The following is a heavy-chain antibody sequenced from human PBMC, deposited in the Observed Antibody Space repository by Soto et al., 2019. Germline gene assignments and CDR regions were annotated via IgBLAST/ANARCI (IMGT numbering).Heavy chain of an antibody. CDR2: IYHSGST. CDR3: ARVGNGGGDYYYYYMDV. Sequence: PSETLSLTCAVSSGSISSSNWWSWVRQPPGKGLEWIGEIYHSGSTNYNPSLKSRVTISVDKSKNQFSLKLSSVTAAETAVYYCARVGNGGGDYYYYYMDVWGKGTTVNVSS. V-gene: IGHV4-4*02. J-gene: IGHJ6*03. D-gene: IGHD1-1*01. CDR1: SGSISSSNW.